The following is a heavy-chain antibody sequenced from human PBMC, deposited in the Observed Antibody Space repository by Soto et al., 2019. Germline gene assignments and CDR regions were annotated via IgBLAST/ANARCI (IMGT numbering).Heavy chain of an antibody. J-gene: IGHJ4*02. CDR1: GFTFSSYS. CDR2: ISSSSSTI. CDR3: ARGLYYYDSSGYWGY. Sequence: SGGSLRLSCAASGFTFSSYSMNWVRQAPGKGLEWVSYISSSSSTIYYADSVKGRFTISRDNAKNSLYLQMNSLRDEDTAVYYCARGLYYYDSSGYWGYWGQGTLVNVSS. D-gene: IGHD3-22*01. V-gene: IGHV3-48*02.